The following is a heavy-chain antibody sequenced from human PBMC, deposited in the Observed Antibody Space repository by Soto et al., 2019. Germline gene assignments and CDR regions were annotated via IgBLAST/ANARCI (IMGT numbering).Heavy chain of an antibody. D-gene: IGHD6-19*01. CDR3: ARTRIAVAGTAYYYYGMDV. CDR1: GFSLSTSGMC. J-gene: IGHJ6*02. CDR2: IDWDDDK. Sequence: GSGPTLVNPTPTLTLTCTFSGFSLSTSGMCVSWIRQPPGKALEWLARIDWDDDKYYSTSLKTRLTISKDTSKNQVVLTMTNMDPVDTATYYCARTRIAVAGTAYYYYGMDVWGQGTTVTVSS. V-gene: IGHV2-70*11.